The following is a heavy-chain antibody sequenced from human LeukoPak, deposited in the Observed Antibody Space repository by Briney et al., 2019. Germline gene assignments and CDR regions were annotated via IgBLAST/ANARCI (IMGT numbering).Heavy chain of an antibody. J-gene: IGHJ4*02. CDR3: ASGLAAAGTAY. CDR1: GFTFDDYG. D-gene: IGHD6-13*01. Sequence: PGGSLRLSCAASGFTFDDYGMSWVRRAPGKGLEWVSGINWNGGSTGYADSVKGRFTIFRDNAKNSLYLQMNSLRAEDTALYYCASGLAAAGTAYWGQGTLVTVSS. V-gene: IGHV3-20*04. CDR2: INWNGGST.